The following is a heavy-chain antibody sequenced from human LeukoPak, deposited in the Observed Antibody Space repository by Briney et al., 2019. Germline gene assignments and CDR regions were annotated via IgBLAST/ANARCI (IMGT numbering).Heavy chain of an antibody. J-gene: IGHJ5*02. D-gene: IGHD3-22*01. CDR1: GYTLTGDY. Sequence: ASVKVSCKASGYTLTGDYMHWVRQAPGQGLEWMGWINPNSGGTNYAQKFQGRVTMTRDTSISTAYMELSRLRSDDTAVYYCARHLRYYYDSSGYRIRWFDPWGQGTLVTVSS. CDR2: INPNSGGT. CDR3: ARHLRYYYDSSGYRIRWFDP. V-gene: IGHV1-2*02.